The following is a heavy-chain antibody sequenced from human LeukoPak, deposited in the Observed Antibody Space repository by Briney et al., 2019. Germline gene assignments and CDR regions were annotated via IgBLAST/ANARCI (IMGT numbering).Heavy chain of an antibody. D-gene: IGHD2-21*01. Sequence: GASVKVSCKASGYTFTGYYMHWVRQAPGQGLEWMGGIIPIFGTANYAQKFQGRVTITTDESTSTAYMELSSLRSEDTAVYYCARDNGSHCYECNYYYYYMDVWGKGTTVTVSS. V-gene: IGHV1-69*05. J-gene: IGHJ6*03. CDR2: IIPIFGTA. CDR1: GYTFTGYY. CDR3: ARDNGSHCYECNYYYYYMDV.